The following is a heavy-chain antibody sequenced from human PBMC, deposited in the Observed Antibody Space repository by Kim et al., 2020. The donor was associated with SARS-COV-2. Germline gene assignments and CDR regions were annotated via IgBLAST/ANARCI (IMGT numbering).Heavy chain of an antibody. V-gene: IGHV1-3*01. CDR2: INAGNGDT. D-gene: IGHD3-10*01. J-gene: IGHJ4*02. Sequence: ASVKVSCKPSGYTFTSYAMHWVRQAPGQRLEWMGWINAGNGDTQYSQKFQGRVTITRDTSATTAYMDLNSLRSEDTAVYYCARVGGYGLGSYWLDYWGLGTLVTVSS. CDR1: GYTFTSYA. CDR3: ARVGGYGLGSYWLDY.